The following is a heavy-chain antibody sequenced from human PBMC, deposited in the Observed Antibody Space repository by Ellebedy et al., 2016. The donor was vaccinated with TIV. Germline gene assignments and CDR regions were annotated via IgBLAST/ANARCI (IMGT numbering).Heavy chain of an antibody. CDR2: ISYDGSNK. D-gene: IGHD5-12*01. J-gene: IGHJ5*02. CDR1: GFTFRSYA. CDR3: AKAHGYSGYDSWLDP. V-gene: IGHV3-30*18. Sequence: GESLKISCAASGFTFRSYAMHWVRQAPGEGLEWVAVISYDGSNKYYADSVKGRFTISRDNSENTLDLQMNSLRVEDTAVYYCAKAHGYSGYDSWLDPWGQGTLVTVSS.